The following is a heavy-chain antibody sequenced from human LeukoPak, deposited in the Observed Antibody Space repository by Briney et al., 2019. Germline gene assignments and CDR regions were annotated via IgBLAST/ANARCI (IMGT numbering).Heavy chain of an antibody. D-gene: IGHD6-13*01. CDR3: AKDKGSNWYGGPDY. V-gene: IGHV3-30*02. CDR1: GFTFSSYG. Sequence: GGSLRLACSASGFTFSSYGTHCARPPPGKWLEWVAFKRYDGSNKYYADSVKGRFTTSRDNSKNRLYLQMNSLRAEDTAVYYCAKDKGSNWYGGPDYWGQGSQVSVSS. CDR2: KRYDGSNK. J-gene: IGHJ4*02.